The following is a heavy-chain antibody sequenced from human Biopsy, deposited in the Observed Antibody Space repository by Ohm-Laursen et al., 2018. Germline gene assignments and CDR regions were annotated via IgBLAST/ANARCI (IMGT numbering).Heavy chain of an antibody. J-gene: IGHJ4*02. CDR3: ARNTGWYGDLYYFDY. V-gene: IGHV3-23*01. D-gene: IGHD6-19*01. CDR2: ITKNGVDM. CDR1: GFTFSSYA. Sequence: SLRLSCAASGFTFSSYAMGWVRQAPGKGLEWVSDITKNGVDMFYADSVKGRFTISRDNSKNTLFLQMDSLRADDTAVYFCARNTGWYGDLYYFDYWGQGTLVTVSS.